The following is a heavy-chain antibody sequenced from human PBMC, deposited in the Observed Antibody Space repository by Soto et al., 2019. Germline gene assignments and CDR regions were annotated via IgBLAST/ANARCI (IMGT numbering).Heavy chain of an antibody. V-gene: IGHV4-30-4*01. CDR3: ASCIAAAGTGWFDP. CDR2: IYYSGST. D-gene: IGHD6-13*01. J-gene: IGHJ5*02. CDR1: GGSISSGDYY. Sequence: QVQLQESGPGLVKPSQTLSLTCTVSGGSISSGDYYWSWIRQPPGKDLEWIVYIYYSGSTYYNPSLKSRVTISVDTSKNQFSLKLSSVTAADTAVYYCASCIAAAGTGWFDPWGQGTLVTVSS.